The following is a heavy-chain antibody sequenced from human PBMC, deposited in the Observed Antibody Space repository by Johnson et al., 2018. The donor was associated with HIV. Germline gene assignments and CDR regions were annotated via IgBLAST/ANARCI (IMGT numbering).Heavy chain of an antibody. D-gene: IGHD1-26*01. CDR1: GFTFDDYA. CDR3: AKDYSGIYVHAFDI. V-gene: IGHV3-9*01. J-gene: IGHJ3*02. Sequence: EVQLVESGGGLVQPGRSLRLSCAASGFTFDDYAMHWVRQAPGKGLEWVSGINWNGGSTGYADSVKGRFTISRDNAKNSLYLQMNSLRAEDTAVYYCAKDYSGIYVHAFDIWGQGTMVTVSS. CDR2: INWNGGST.